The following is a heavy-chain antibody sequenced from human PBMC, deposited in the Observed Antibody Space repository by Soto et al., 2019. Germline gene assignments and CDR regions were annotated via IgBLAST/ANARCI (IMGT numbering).Heavy chain of an antibody. J-gene: IGHJ6*02. Sequence: QVQLQQSGPGLVKHSETLSLTCTVSSGPSSSHNWGWIRQSPGRGLEWIGYVYNTGGTSYNPSLKSRVTISADTSANHISLTLSFVTAADTAIYYCVRQGIGSLHGLVDVWGQGTTVSVSS. CDR2: VYNTGGT. D-gene: IGHD1-26*01. V-gene: IGHV4-59*08. CDR1: SGPSSSHN. CDR3: VRQGIGSLHGLVDV.